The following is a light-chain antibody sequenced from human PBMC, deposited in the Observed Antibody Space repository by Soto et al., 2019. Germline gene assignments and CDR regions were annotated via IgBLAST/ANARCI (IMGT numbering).Light chain of an antibody. CDR2: ATS. J-gene: IGKJ2*01. Sequence: EIVLTQSPGTLSLSPGERATLSCRASHSVISSYLAWYQQKPGQAPRLLLYATSSRATGIPDRFSGSGSGTDFTLTISRLEPEDFAVYYCQQYGGSLPYTFGHGTKLEI. V-gene: IGKV3-20*01. CDR3: QQYGGSLPYT. CDR1: HSVISSY.